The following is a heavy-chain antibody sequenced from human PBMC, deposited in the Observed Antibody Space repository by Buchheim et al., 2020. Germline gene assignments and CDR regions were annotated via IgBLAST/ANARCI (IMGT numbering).Heavy chain of an antibody. J-gene: IGHJ4*02. CDR2: ITRDGSHT. Sequence: EVQLVESGGGLVQPGRSLRLSCAASGFTFSNYCMHWVRQAPGKGLEWVTLITRDGSHTCYADSVKGRFTISRDNAKKTLFLQMNSLRAEDTAVYYCARDRSMTLDYWGQGTL. V-gene: IGHV3-74*01. CDR1: GFTFSNYC. CDR3: ARDRSMTLDY.